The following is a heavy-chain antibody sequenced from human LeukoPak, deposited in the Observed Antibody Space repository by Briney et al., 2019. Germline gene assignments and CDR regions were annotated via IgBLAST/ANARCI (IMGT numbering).Heavy chain of an antibody. CDR3: ARDLPGRYLDP. V-gene: IGHV1-2*06. CDR1: GYTFTNYY. D-gene: IGHD2-2*02. J-gene: IGHJ5*02. Sequence: VSVKVSCKTSGYTFTNYYIHWVRQAPGQGLEWMGRIDPNTGGTKSAKNFQGRVTMTRDTSISTAYMALSGLRSEDTAVYYCARDLPGRYLDPWGQGTLVTVSS. CDR2: IDPNTGGT.